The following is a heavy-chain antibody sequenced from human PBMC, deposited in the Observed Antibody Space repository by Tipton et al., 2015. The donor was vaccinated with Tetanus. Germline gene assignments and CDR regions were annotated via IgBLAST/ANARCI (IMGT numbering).Heavy chain of an antibody. J-gene: IGHJ5*02. D-gene: IGHD6-13*01. CDR3: AKDRAAGGPGAS. CDR2: ISGSGATT. V-gene: IGHV3-23*01. CDR1: GFTFSNCA. Sequence: SLRLSCAASGFTFSNCAMRWVRQAPGKGLEWVSGISGSGATTYYEDSVKGRFTISRDNPKNMLYLQKNSLRAEDTAVYYCAKDRAAGGPGASWGQGTLVTVSS.